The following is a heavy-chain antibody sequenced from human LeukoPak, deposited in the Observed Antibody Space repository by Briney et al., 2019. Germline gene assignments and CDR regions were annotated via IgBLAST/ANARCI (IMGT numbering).Heavy chain of an antibody. CDR1: GYTFTSYA. D-gene: IGHD2-21*01. CDR3: ARVVVGDRSNYFDP. J-gene: IGHJ3*01. CDR2: INTNTGNP. Sequence: GASVKVSCKASGYTFTSYAMNWVRQAPGQGLEWMGWINTNTGNPTYAQGFTGRFVFSLDTSVSTAYLQISSLKAEDTAVYYCARVVVGDRSNYFDPWGQGTMVTVSS. V-gene: IGHV7-4-1*02.